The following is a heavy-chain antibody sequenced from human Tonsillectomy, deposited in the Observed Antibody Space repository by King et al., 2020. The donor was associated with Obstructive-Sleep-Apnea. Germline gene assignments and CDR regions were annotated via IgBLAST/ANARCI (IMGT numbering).Heavy chain of an antibody. CDR3: ARHRGVEDYGGYGDFFDY. Sequence: QLQESGPGLVKPSETLSLTCTVSGGSISNYYWSWIRQPPGKGLEWIGYMYYSGNTNFNPSLKSRVTISADTSKIQFSLRLSSVTAADSAVYYCARHRGVEDYGGYGDFFDYWGQGTLVTVSS. V-gene: IGHV4-59*08. D-gene: IGHD5-12*01. CDR1: GGSISNYY. CDR2: MYYSGNT. J-gene: IGHJ4*02.